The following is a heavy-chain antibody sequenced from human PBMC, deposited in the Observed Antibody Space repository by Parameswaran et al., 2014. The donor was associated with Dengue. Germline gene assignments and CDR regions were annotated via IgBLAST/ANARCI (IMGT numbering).Heavy chain of an antibody. CDR3: ARHDRGKLVVVAAHITWGGDYYYYYYMDV. CDR2: IYYSGST. Sequence: VRQAPGKGLEWIGSIYYSGSTYYNPSLKSRVTISVDTSKNQFSLKLSSVTTTDTAVYYCARHDRGKLVVVAAHITWGGDYYYYYYMDVWGKGTTVTVSS. V-gene: IGHV4-39*01. D-gene: IGHD2-15*01. J-gene: IGHJ6*03.